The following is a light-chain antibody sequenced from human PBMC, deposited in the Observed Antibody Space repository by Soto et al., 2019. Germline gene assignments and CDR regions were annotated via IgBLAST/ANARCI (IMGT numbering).Light chain of an antibody. CDR3: QQYGSSPLT. CDR1: HTGLSN. J-gene: IGKJ4*01. V-gene: IGKV3-20*01. CDR2: GAP. Sequence: EIVMTQGPSTLSLSPVEGAALSCRASHTGLSNLAWYPQKPGQATGLLIYGAPSWAPGIPDRFSGSGSGTDVTLSLSRLEPEDFAVYYCQQYGSSPLTFGGGSQVDI.